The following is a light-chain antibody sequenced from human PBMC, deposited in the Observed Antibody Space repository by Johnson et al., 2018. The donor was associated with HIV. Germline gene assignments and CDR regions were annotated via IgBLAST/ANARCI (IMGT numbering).Light chain of an antibody. V-gene: IGLV1-51*02. Sequence: QSVLTQPPSVSAAPGQKVTISCSGGSSNIGKNYVSWYQQLPGTAPKLLIYENIKRPSGIPDRFSGSKSGTSATLGITGLQTGDEADYYCGTWDSSLRVGVFGTGTKVTVL. CDR2: ENI. J-gene: IGLJ1*01. CDR1: SSNIGKNY. CDR3: GTWDSSLRVGV.